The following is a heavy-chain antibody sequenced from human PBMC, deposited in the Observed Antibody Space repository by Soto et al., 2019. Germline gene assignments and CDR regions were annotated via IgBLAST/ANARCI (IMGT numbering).Heavy chain of an antibody. Sequence: VASVKVSCKASGGTFSSYAISWVRQAPGQGLEWMGGIIPIFGTANYAQKFQGRVTITADESTSTAYMELSSLRSEDTAVYYCARGYYDNSGHYPGEFGGWGQGTLVTVSS. CDR3: ARGYYDNSGHYPGEFGG. CDR2: IIPIFGTA. CDR1: GGTFSSYA. V-gene: IGHV1-69*13. D-gene: IGHD3-22*01. J-gene: IGHJ4*02.